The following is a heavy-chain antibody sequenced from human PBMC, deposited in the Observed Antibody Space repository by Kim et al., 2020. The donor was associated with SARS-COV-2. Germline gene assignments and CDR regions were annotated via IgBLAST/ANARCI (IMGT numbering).Heavy chain of an antibody. J-gene: IGHJ6*02. CDR1: GYTFTGYY. D-gene: IGHD2-15*01. Sequence: ASLKVSCKASGYTFTGYYMHWVRQAPGQGLEWRGWINPNSGGTNYAQKFQGWVTMTRDTSISTAYMELSRLRSDDTAVYYCAREILSSYGMAVWGQGTTVTVSS. CDR2: INPNSGGT. V-gene: IGHV1-2*04. CDR3: AREILSSYGMAV.